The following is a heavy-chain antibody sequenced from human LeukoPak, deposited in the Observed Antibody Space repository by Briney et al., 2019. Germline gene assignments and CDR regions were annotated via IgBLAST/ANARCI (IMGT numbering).Heavy chain of an antibody. CDR3: ASRNYDFWSGYRYWYFDL. CDR2: INHSGST. J-gene: IGHJ2*01. D-gene: IGHD3-3*01. CDR1: GGSISSYY. Sequence: SETLSLTCTVSGGSISSYYWSWLRQPSGKGLEWVGEINHSGSTNHNPSLKSRVTISVDTSKNQFSLKLSSVTAADTAVYYCASRNYDFWSGYRYWYFDLWGRGTLVTVSS. V-gene: IGHV4-34*01.